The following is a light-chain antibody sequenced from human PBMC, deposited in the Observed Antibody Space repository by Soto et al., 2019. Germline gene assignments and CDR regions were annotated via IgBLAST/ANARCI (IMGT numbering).Light chain of an antibody. CDR1: QSVSSY. CDR2: DAS. CDR3: QQRASWPPIT. V-gene: IGKV3-11*01. Sequence: IVLTQSPATLFLSPGERATLSCRASQSVSSYLAWYQQKPGQAPRLLIYDASNRAIGIPVRFSGSGSGTDFTLTISSLEPEDFAVYYCQQRASWPPITFGQGTRLEIK. J-gene: IGKJ5*01.